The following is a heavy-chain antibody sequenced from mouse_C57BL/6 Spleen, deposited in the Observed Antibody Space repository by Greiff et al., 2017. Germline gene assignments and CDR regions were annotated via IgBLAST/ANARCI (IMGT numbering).Heavy chain of an antibody. J-gene: IGHJ4*01. D-gene: IGHD1-1*01. CDR3: ANLFITTVVAPDY. CDR1: GFTFSDYG. V-gene: IGHV5-17*01. Sequence: EVQVVESGGGLVKPGGSLTLSCAASGFTFSDYGMHWVRQAPEKGLEWVAYISSGSSTIYYADTVKGRFTISRDNAKNTLFLQMTSLRSEDTAMYDCANLFITTVVAPDYWGQGTSVTVSS. CDR2: ISSGSSTI.